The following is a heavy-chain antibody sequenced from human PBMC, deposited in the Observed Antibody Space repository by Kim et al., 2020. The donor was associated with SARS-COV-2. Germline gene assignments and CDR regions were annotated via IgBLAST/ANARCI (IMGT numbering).Heavy chain of an antibody. D-gene: IGHD5-12*01. CDR3: ARPTVATIRGDDAFDI. CDR2: IYPGDSDT. J-gene: IGHJ3*02. Sequence: GESLKISCKGSGYSFTSSWIGWVRQMPGKGLEWMGIIYPGDSDTRYSPSFQGQVTISADKSISTAYLQWGSLKASDTAIYYCARPTVATIRGDDAFDIWGQGTMVTVSS. V-gene: IGHV5-51*01. CDR1: GYSFTSSW.